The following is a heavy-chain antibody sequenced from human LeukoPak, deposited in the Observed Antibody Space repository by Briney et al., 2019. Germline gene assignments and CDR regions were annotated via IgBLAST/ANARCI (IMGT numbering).Heavy chain of an antibody. CDR1: GGSISSSSYY. V-gene: IGHV4-39*01. D-gene: IGHD3-22*01. CDR2: IYYSGST. Sequence: SETLSLTCTVSGGSISSSSYYWGWIRQPPGKGLEWIGSIYYSGSTYYNPSLKSRVTISVDTSKNQFSLKLSSVTPEDTAVYYCARGSYSSGYYPLDYWGQGTLVTVSS. CDR3: ARGSYSSGYYPLDY. J-gene: IGHJ4*02.